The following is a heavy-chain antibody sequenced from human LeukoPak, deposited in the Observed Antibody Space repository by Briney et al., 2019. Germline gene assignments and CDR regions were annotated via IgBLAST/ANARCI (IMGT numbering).Heavy chain of an antibody. Sequence: ASVKVSCKASGYTFTGYYMHWVRQAPGQGLEWMGWINPNSGGTNYAQKFQGRVTMTRDTSISTAYMELSRLRSDDTAVYYCARDDTVRGVIIIFDYWGQGTLVTVSS. CDR1: GYTFTGYY. CDR2: INPNSGGT. D-gene: IGHD3-10*01. CDR3: ARDDTVRGVIIIFDY. J-gene: IGHJ4*02. V-gene: IGHV1-2*02.